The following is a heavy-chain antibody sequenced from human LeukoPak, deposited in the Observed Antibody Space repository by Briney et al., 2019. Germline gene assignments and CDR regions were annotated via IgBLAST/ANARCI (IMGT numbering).Heavy chain of an antibody. V-gene: IGHV3-53*01. CDR1: GFTVSSNY. Sequence: GGPLRLSCAASGFTVSSNYMSWVRQAPGKGLEWVSVIYSGGSTYYADSVKGRFTISRDNSKNMVYLQMNSLRSEDTAVYYCAKVGDSSGYYNYYYYGMDVWGQGTTVTVSS. D-gene: IGHD3-22*01. J-gene: IGHJ6*02. CDR2: IYSGGST. CDR3: AKVGDSSGYYNYYYYGMDV.